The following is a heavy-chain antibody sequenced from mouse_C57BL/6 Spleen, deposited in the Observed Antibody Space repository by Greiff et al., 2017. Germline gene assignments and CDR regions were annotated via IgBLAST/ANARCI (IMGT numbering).Heavy chain of an antibody. CDR1: GYTFTSYT. Sequence: QVQLQQSGAELARPGASVKMSCKASGYTFTSYTMHWVKQRPGQGLEWIGYINPSSGYTKYNQKFKDKATLTADTSSSTAYMQLSSLTSEDSAVYYCARDRLGPDGDLDYWGQGTTLTVSS. J-gene: IGHJ2*01. CDR3: ARDRLGPDGDLDY. D-gene: IGHD2-14*01. V-gene: IGHV1-4*01. CDR2: INPSSGYT.